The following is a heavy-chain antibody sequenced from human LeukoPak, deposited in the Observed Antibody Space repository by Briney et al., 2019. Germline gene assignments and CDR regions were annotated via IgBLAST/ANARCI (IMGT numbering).Heavy chain of an antibody. CDR2: IYHSGST. Sequence: SETLSLTCTVSGYSISSGYYWGWLRQPPGRGLEWIGIIYHSGSTSYNPSLKSRVTISLDTSKNQFSLKLSSVTAADTAAYYCARDHLGYASSPWGQGTLVTVSS. CDR1: GYSISSGYY. V-gene: IGHV4-38-2*02. D-gene: IGHD2-2*01. CDR3: ARDHLGYASSP. J-gene: IGHJ5*02.